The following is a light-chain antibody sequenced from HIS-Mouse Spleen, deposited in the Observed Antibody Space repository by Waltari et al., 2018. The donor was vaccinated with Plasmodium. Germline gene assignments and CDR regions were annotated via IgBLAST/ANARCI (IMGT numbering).Light chain of an antibody. CDR2: AAS. Sequence: AIRMTQSPSSFSASTGDRVTITCRASQGISSYLAWYQQKRGKAPKPRSYAASTWQSGVPSRFSGSGSGTDFTLTIRCLQSEDFATYYCQQYYSYLLTFGGGTKVEIK. CDR1: QGISSY. V-gene: IGKV1-8*01. J-gene: IGKJ4*01. CDR3: QQYYSYLLT.